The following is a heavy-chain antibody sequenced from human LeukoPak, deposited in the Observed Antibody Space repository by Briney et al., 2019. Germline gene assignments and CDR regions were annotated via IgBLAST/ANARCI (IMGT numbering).Heavy chain of an antibody. V-gene: IGHV4-39*01. CDR1: GDSISSSGHS. CDR3: ARHSGLGVVSPYFDY. Sequence: PSETLSLTCTVSGDSISSSGHSWGGIRQSPGKGLEWIGTMRPSGSGHYNPSLMSRVTISVDTSQNHFSMRLSSVTAADTAVYYCARHSGLGVVSPYFDYWGQGILVTVSS. D-gene: IGHD2-15*01. CDR2: MRPSGSG. J-gene: IGHJ4*02.